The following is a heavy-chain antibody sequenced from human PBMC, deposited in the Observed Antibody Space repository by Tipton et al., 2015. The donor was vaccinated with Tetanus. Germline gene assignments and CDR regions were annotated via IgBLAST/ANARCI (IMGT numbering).Heavy chain of an antibody. J-gene: IGHJ6*02. Sequence: LVKPTQTLTLTCTFSGFSLSTSGMCVSWIRQPPGKALEWLALIDWDDDKYYSTSLKTRLTISKDTSKNQVVLTMTNMDPVDTATYYCARSSITIFGVVTPYYYYYGMDVWGQGTTVTVSS. CDR3: ARSSITIFGVVTPYYYYYGMDV. D-gene: IGHD3-3*01. CDR2: IDWDDDK. V-gene: IGHV2-70*01. CDR1: GFSLSTSGMC.